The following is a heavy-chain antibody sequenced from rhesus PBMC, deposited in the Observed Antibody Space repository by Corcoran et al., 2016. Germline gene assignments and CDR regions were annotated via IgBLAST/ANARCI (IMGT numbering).Heavy chain of an antibody. CDR1: GFTFSSYG. CDR2: ISYTGGST. Sequence: EVQLVETGGGLVQPGGSLRLSCAASGFTFSSYGMSWVRQAPGEGRGCVSGISYTGGSTYYADSVKVRFTISRDNSKNTLSLQMNSLRVEDTAVYYCVKRIGNDYYGLDSWGQGVVVTVSS. J-gene: IGHJ6*01. CDR3: VKRIGNDYYGLDS. V-gene: IGHV3S5*01.